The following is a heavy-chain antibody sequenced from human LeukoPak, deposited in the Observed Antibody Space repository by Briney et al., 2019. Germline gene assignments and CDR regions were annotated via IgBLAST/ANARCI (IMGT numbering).Heavy chain of an antibody. CDR3: ARSIPYGTTWYGRSDY. D-gene: IGHD6-13*01. V-gene: IGHV3-7*03. CDR2: IKPDGTTK. Sequence: QPGGSLRLSCAASGFPFSSYSKTWVRQAPGKGLEWVANIKPDGTTKFYVDSVKGRFTISRDNALNSLYLQMNSLRAEDTAIYYCARSIPYGTTWYGRSDYWGQGTLVTVSS. CDR1: GFPFSSYS. J-gene: IGHJ4*02.